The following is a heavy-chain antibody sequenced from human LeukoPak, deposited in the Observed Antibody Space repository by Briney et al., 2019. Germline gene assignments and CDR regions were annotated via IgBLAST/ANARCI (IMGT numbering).Heavy chain of an antibody. V-gene: IGHV1-2*02. CDR2: INPNSGGT. CDR3: ARWRDGGYGSGSYYPNYYYYMDV. D-gene: IGHD3-10*01. CDR1: GYTFTGYY. J-gene: IGHJ6*03. Sequence: ASVKVSCKASGYTFTGYYMHWVRQAPGQGLEWMGWINPNSGGTNYAQKFQGRVTMTRDTSISTAYMELSRLRSDDTAVYYCARWRDGGYGSGSYYPNYYYYMDVWGKGTTVTVSS.